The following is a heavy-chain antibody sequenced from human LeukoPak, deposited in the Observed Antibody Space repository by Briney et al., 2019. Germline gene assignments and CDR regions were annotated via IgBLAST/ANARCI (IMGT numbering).Heavy chain of an antibody. CDR2: IYYDGST. CDR3: ARLPDRGYDLTRYWYFDL. Sequence: SETLSLTCTVSGGSITITNYYWGWIRQPPGKGLEWVGNIYYDGSTYYNPSLKSRVTISVDTSKNQFSLKLSSVTAADTAVYYCARLPDRGYDLTRYWYFDLWGRGTLVTVSS. J-gene: IGHJ2*01. D-gene: IGHD5-12*01. V-gene: IGHV4-39*07. CDR1: GGSITITNYY.